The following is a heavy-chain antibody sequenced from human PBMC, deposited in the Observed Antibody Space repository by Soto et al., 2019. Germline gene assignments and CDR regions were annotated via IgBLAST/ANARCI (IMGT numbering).Heavy chain of an antibody. CDR1: GCSISSGGYY. CDR3: ARGFYTVTNWFDP. V-gene: IGHV4-31*03. J-gene: IGHJ5*02. D-gene: IGHD4-17*01. Sequence: SETLSLTCTVSGCSISSGGYYWSWIRQHPGKGPEWIGYVYYSGSTYYNPSLKSRVTMSVDTSKNQFSLKLSYVTAADTAVYYCARGFYTVTNWFDPWGQGTLVTVSS. CDR2: VYYSGST.